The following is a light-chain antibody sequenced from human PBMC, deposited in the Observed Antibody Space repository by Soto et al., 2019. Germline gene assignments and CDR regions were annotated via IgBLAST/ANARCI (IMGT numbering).Light chain of an antibody. CDR2: AAS. CDR3: QQSYIAPYT. CDR1: QNINIY. J-gene: IGKJ2*01. Sequence: DIQMTQSPSSLSAYVGDRVTFTCRASQNINIYLNWYQQKPGKAPNLLIYAASSLQSGVPSRFSGSGSGRDFTLTITRHQPEDFATYFCQQSYIAPYTFGQGTNLEIK. V-gene: IGKV1-39*01.